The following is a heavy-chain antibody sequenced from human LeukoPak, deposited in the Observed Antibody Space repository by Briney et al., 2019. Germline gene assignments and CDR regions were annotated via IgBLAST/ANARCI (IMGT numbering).Heavy chain of an antibody. CDR1: GGSMYSYY. V-gene: IGHV4-59*01. J-gene: IGHJ5*02. CDR3: ARGLRFSS. D-gene: IGHD3-3*01. Sequence: SETLSLICNVYGGSMYSYYWSWIRQPPGKGLEWIGYVYYNGSTKYNPSLKSRVSISLDTSKNHFSLELHSVTAADTAVYFCARGLRFSSWGQGTLVTVSS. CDR2: VYYNGST.